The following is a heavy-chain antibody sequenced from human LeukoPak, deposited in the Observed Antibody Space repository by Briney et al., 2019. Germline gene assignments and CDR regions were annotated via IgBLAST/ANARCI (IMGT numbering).Heavy chain of an antibody. D-gene: IGHD2-2*01. J-gene: IGHJ4*02. Sequence: GRSLRLSCAASGFTFDDYAMHWVRQAPGKGLEGDSGFSWNCGSIRHADSVKGRLTISRDNAKNSLYLQMNSLRAEDTALYYCAKATEYCSSTSCYYYFDYWGQGTLVTVSS. CDR1: GFTFDDYA. CDR2: FSWNCGSI. CDR3: AKATEYCSSTSCYYYFDY. V-gene: IGHV3-9*01.